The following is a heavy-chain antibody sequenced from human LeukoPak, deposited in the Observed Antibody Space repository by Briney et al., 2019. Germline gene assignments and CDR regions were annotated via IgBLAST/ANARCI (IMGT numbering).Heavy chain of an antibody. V-gene: IGHV1-46*03. CDR2: INPSGGST. D-gene: IGHD3-9*01. J-gene: IGHJ4*02. CDR3: ARGCYDILTGYCFDY. Sequence: ASVKVSCKASGYTFTGYHMHWVRQAPGQGLEWMGIINPSGGSTSYAQKFQGRVTMTRDTSTSTVYMELSSLRSEDTAVYYCARGCYDILTGYCFDYWGQGTLVTVSS. CDR1: GYTFTGYH.